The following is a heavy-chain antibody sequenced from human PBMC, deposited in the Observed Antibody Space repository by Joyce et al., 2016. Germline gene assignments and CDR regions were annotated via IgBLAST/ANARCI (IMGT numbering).Heavy chain of an antibody. D-gene: IGHD5-12*01. Sequence: EVQLVQSGAEVKKPGESLKISCEASGYRFTKYWIGWVRQMPGKGLEWMGIIYPAYSDTKYSPSFQGQVTMSADKSINTAYLQWSSLKASDTAMYYCARQNSGYDLHDAFDIWGQGTMVAVSS. CDR1: GYRFTKYW. J-gene: IGHJ3*02. CDR3: ARQNSGYDLHDAFDI. CDR2: IYPAYSDT. V-gene: IGHV5-51*01.